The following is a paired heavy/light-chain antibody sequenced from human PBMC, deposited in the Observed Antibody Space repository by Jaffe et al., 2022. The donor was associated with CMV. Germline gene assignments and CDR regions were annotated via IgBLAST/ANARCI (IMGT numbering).Light chain of an antibody. J-gene: IGKJ4*01. CDR3: QQYHRVPFS. V-gene: IGKV1-27*01. CDR2: TAA. CDR1: QGISNY. Sequence: DVQMTQSPSSLSASLGDVVAMTCRASQGISNYLAWFQQKPGKPPKLLFYTAATLQSGVPSRFSATGSGTDFTLSISGLQPEDVATYYCQQYHRVPFSFGGGTKVDIE.
Heavy chain of an antibody. Sequence: QVQLVQSGAEVKKPGSSVRVSCKSSADTFSNFAIHWVRQAPGQGLEWMGVLIPTFGTPHYAPQFQDRLSITADESTRTAYMDLRNLRSEDTAMYYCARGGGWQQLDQCDFWGPGTLVSVSS. V-gene: IGHV1-69*01. CDR1: ADTFSNFA. J-gene: IGHJ4*02. D-gene: IGHD6-13*01. CDR3: ARGGGWQQLDQCDF. CDR2: LIPTFGTP.